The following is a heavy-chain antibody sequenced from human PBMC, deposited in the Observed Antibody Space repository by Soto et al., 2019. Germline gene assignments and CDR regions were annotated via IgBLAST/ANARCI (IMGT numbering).Heavy chain of an antibody. V-gene: IGHV3-30-3*01. CDR2: ISYDGSNK. CDR3: ARDPHPLYSSGWFRRGFFDY. J-gene: IGHJ4*02. CDR1: GFTFSSYA. Sequence: GGSLRLSCAASGFTFSSYAMHWFRQAPGKGLEWVAVISYDGSNKYYADSVKGRFTISRDNSKNTLYLQMNSLRAEDTAVYYCARDPHPLYSSGWFRRGFFDYWGQGTLVTVSS. D-gene: IGHD6-19*01.